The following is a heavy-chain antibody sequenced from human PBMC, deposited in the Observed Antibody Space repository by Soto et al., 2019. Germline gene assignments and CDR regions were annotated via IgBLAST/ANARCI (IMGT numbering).Heavy chain of an antibody. CDR3: AKEFGWELQLSHPYYNSGMDV. J-gene: IGHJ6*02. V-gene: IGHV3-30*18. CDR1: GFTFRSYG. D-gene: IGHD1-1*01. Sequence: QVQLVESGGGVVQPGRSLRLSCAASGFTFRSYGMHWVRQAPGKGLEWVALMSFDGSNKYSADSVRGRFTISSDNSKSTLYLQMDILRPEDTAVYYCAKEFGWELQLSHPYYNSGMDVWGQGTTVTVSS. CDR2: MSFDGSNK.